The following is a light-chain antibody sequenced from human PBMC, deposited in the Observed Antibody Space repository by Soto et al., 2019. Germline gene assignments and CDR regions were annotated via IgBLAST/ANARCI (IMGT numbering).Light chain of an antibody. CDR3: QTWDTGIRV. CDR2: LNSDGSH. J-gene: IGLJ2*01. CDR1: SGHSNYV. V-gene: IGLV4-69*01. Sequence: QLVLTQSPSASASLGASVKLTCTLRSGHSNYVIAWRQQQPEKGPRYLMKLNSDGSHSKGDGIPDRFSGSSSGAERYLTISSLQSEDVADYYCQTWDTGIRVFGGGTKVTVL.